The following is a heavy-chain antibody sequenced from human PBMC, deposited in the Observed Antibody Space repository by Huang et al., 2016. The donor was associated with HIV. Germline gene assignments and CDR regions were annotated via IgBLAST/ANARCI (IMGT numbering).Heavy chain of an antibody. CDR2: IRGDGSDK. V-gene: IGHV3-7*01. J-gene: IGHJ3*02. CDR1: GFNFKNYW. Sequence: DEHLVESGGGLVQPVGSVTITCEVSGFNFKNYWMNWVRQGQGEGLEWGAKIRGDGSDKNYVDSVKGRFTIFRDNAKNLLYLQMKSLRAEDTSVYYCATNLQIVVVPPDMGYDAFDMWGQGTMVTVSS. CDR3: ATNLQIVVVPPDMGYDAFDM. D-gene: IGHD2-2*01.